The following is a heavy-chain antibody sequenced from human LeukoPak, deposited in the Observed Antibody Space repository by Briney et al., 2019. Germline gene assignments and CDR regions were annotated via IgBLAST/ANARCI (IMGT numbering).Heavy chain of an antibody. Sequence: SETLSLTCAVYGGSFSGYYWSWIRHPPGKGLEWIGEINHSGSTNYNPSLKSRVTISVDTSKNPFSLKLSSVTAADTAVYYCARGYYYMDVWGKGTTVTISS. CDR1: GGSFSGYY. CDR2: INHSGST. CDR3: ARGYYYMDV. V-gene: IGHV4-34*01. J-gene: IGHJ6*03.